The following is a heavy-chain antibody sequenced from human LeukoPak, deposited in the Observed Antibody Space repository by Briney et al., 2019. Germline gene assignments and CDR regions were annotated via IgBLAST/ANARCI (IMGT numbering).Heavy chain of an antibody. CDR2: ISYDGSNK. V-gene: IGHV3-30-3*01. CDR3: ARDVGGSGPP. CDR1: GFTFSSYA. J-gene: IGHJ5*02. D-gene: IGHD6-19*01. Sequence: GGSLRLSCAASGFTFSSYAMHWVRQAPGKGLEWVAVISYDGSNKYYADSVKGRFTISRDNSKNTLYLQMNSLRAEDTAVCYCARDVGGSGPPWGQGTLVTVSS.